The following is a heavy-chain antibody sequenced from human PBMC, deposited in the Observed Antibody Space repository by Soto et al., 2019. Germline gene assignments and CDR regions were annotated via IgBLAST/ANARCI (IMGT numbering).Heavy chain of an antibody. Sequence: QVQLQESGPGLVKPSQTLSLTCTVSGGSISSGGYYWSWIRQHPGKGLEWIGCIYHSGTTYYKPSLXSLXXXXXXTSKIQXSLKLTXXTXXXPAVYXCAXXXXXXLLGWFDPWGQGTLVTVSS. CDR3: AXXXXXXLLGWFDP. D-gene: IGHD2-15*01. J-gene: IGHJ5*02. CDR1: GGSISSGGYY. V-gene: IGHV4-31*01. CDR2: IYHSGTT.